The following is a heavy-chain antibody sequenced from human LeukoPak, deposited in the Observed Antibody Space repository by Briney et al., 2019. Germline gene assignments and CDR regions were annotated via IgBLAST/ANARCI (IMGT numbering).Heavy chain of an antibody. Sequence: GGSLRLSCAASGFTFSSYSMNWVRQAPGKGLEWVSSISSSSSYIYYADSVKGRFTISRDNATNSLYLQMNSLRAEDTAVYYCARESGFTAPNFDYWGQGTLVTVSS. CDR3: ARESGFTAPNFDY. V-gene: IGHV3-21*01. CDR1: GFTFSSYS. CDR2: ISSSSSYI. D-gene: IGHD3-16*01. J-gene: IGHJ4*02.